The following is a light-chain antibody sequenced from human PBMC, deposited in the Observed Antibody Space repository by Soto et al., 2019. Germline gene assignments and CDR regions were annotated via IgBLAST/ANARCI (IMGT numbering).Light chain of an antibody. J-gene: IGLJ3*02. CDR2: RNN. CDR3: AAWDDSLSDPWV. Sequence: QSVLTQPPSASGTPGQRVTISCSGSSSNIGSNYVYWYQQLPGTARKLLIYRNNQRPSGVPDRFSGTKSGTSASLAISGLRSEDEADHYCAAWDDSLSDPWVFGGGTKLTVL. V-gene: IGLV1-47*01. CDR1: SSNIGSNY.